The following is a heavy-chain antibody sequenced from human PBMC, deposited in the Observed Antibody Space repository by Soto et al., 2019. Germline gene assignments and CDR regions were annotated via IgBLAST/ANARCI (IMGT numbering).Heavy chain of an antibody. D-gene: IGHD2-21*01. CDR1: GVSISSYF. CDR3: ARLGGDHGPLDH. Sequence: SETLSLTCTVSGVSISSYFWSWIRQPPGRGLEWIGYTYHRGSTNYSPSLKSRVAISLDTSENQFSLKVNSVTAADTAVYYCARLGGDHGPLDHWGQGTPVNVSS. CDR2: TYHRGST. V-gene: IGHV4-59*01. J-gene: IGHJ4*02.